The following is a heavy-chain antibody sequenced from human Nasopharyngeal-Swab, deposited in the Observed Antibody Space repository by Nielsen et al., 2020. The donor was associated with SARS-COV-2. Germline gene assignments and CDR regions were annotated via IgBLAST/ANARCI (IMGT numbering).Heavy chain of an antibody. V-gene: IGHV1-69*13. CDR1: GGTFSSYA. CDR3: ASRGEYSSSSKEDYYYYYMDV. CDR2: IIPIFGTA. Sequence: SSVKVSCKASGGTFSSYAISWVRQAPGQGLVWMGGIIPIFGTANYAQKFQGRVTITADESTSTAYMELSSLRSEDTAVYYCASRGEYSSSSKEDYYYYYMDVWGKGTTVTVSS. D-gene: IGHD6-6*01. J-gene: IGHJ6*03.